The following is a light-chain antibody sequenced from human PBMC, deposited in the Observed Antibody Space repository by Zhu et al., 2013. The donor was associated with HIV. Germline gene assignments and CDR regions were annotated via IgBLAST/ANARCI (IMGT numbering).Light chain of an antibody. CDR2: EVS. Sequence: QSALTQPPSASGSPGQSVTISCTGTSSDVGGYDLVSWYQQHPGKAPKLMIYEVSKRPSGVSNRFSGSKSGNTASLTISGLQAEDEADYYCCSYAGSSTLWVFGGGTKLTVL. J-gene: IGLJ3*02. V-gene: IGLV2-23*02. CDR3: CSYAGSSTLWV. CDR1: SSDVGGYDL.